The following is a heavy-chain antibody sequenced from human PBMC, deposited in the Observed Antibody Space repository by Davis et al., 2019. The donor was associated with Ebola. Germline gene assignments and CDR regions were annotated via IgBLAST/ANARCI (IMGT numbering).Heavy chain of an antibody. CDR3: ARVLAARPWYFDL. J-gene: IGHJ2*01. D-gene: IGHD6-6*01. CDR2: IKADGTRT. Sequence: PGGSLRLSCAASGFTFSNYCMGWVRQAPGKGLEWVASIKADGTRTYFVDSVKGRFTVSRDNPENSLYLQMNSLRAEDTAVYYCARVLAARPWYFDLWGRGTLVTVSS. CDR1: GFTFSNYC. V-gene: IGHV3-7*01.